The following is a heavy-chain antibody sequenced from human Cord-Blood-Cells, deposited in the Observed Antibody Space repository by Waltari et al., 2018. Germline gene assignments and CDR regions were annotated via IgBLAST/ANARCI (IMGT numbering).Heavy chain of an antibody. V-gene: IGHV4-34*01. CDR1: GGSFSGYY. CDR2: INHSGST. CDR3: ARGLRGGEVSFDI. D-gene: IGHD3-16*01. Sequence: QVQLQQWGAGLLKPSETLSLTCAVYGGSFSGYYWSWIRQPPGKGLEWIGEINHSGSTNYNPSLKRRVTISVDTSKNQFSLKLSSVTAADTAVYYCARGLRGGEVSFDIWGQGTMVTVSS. J-gene: IGHJ3*02.